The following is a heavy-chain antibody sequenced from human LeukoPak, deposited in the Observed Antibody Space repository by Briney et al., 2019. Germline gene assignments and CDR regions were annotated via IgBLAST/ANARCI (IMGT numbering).Heavy chain of an antibody. Sequence: SETLSLTCTVSGGSISSSSYYWGWIRQPPGKGLEWIGYIYYSGSTNYNPSLKSRVTISVDTSKNQFSLKLSSATAADTAVYYCARPSYCGGDCYGIDAFDIWGQGTMVTVSS. D-gene: IGHD2-21*02. CDR1: GGSISSSSYY. J-gene: IGHJ3*02. V-gene: IGHV4-61*05. CDR2: IYYSGST. CDR3: ARPSYCGGDCYGIDAFDI.